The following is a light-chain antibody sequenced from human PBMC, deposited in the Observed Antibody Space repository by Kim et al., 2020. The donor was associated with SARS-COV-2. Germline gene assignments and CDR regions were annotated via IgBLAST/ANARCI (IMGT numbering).Light chain of an antibody. CDR2: AAS. CDR3: QQSFTTPLLT. J-gene: IGKJ4*01. CDR1: QRITTY. Sequence: DIQMTQSPSSLSASVGDSITITCRASQRITTYLNWYQQQPGKAPRLLIYAASSLQSGVPSRFSGSGSRTDFTLTINSLQPEDFATYYCQQSFTTPLLTFGGGTKVDIK. V-gene: IGKV1-39*01.